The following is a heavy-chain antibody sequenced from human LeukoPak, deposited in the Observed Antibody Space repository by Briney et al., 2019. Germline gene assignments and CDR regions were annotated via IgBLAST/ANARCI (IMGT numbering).Heavy chain of an antibody. V-gene: IGHV4-59*08. Sequence: PSETLSLTCTVSGGSISGYYWNWIRQPPGKGLEWIGYISNSGNTNYNPSLRSRVTISLDTSKNQFSLRLTSVTAADTAVYYCARLSTYNDILTGYRRTYYFDYWGQGTPVTVSS. J-gene: IGHJ4*02. CDR1: GGSISGYY. CDR2: ISNSGNT. D-gene: IGHD3-9*01. CDR3: ARLSTYNDILTGYRRTYYFDY.